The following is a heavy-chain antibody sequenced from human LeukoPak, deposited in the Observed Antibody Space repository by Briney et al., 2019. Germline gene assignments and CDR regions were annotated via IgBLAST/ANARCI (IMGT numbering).Heavy chain of an antibody. J-gene: IGHJ4*02. CDR1: GYTFTSYD. D-gene: IGHD3-16*02. CDR3: ARGAYYVWGSYRLSD. V-gene: IGHV1-8*01. Sequence: GASVKVSCKASGYTFTSYDINWVRQATGQGLEWMGWMNPNSGNTGYAQKFQGRVTTTRNTSISTAYMELSSLRSEDTAVYYCARGAYYVWGSYRLSDWGQGTLVTVSS. CDR2: MNPNSGNT.